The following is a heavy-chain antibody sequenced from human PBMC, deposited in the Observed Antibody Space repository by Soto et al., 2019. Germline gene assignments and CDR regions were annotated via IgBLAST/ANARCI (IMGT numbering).Heavy chain of an antibody. Sequence: LRLSCATSGFIFSDHYMDWFRQAPGRRLEWVGRSRSKVNGFTTEYAPSVRGRFTLSRDDSRKSLDLQMNSLKTEDTAVYYCARGFNSFDQWGQGTLVTVSS. CDR1: GFIFSDHY. V-gene: IGHV3-72*01. J-gene: IGHJ4*02. CDR3: ARGFNSFDQ. CDR2: SRSKVNGFTT.